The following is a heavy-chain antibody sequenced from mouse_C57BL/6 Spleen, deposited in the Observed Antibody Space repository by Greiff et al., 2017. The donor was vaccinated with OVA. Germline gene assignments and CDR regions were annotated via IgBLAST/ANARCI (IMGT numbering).Heavy chain of an antibody. CDR1: GYTFTSYW. CDR3: ARSGTTVVASDAMDY. J-gene: IGHJ4*01. V-gene: IGHV1-69*01. Sequence: VQLQQPGAELVMPGASVKLSCKASGYTFTSYWMHWVKQRPGQGLEWIGEIDPSDSYTNYNQKFKGKSTLTVDKSSSTAYMQLSSLTSEDSAVYYCARSGTTVVASDAMDYWGQGTSGTVSS. CDR2: IDPSDSYT. D-gene: IGHD1-1*01.